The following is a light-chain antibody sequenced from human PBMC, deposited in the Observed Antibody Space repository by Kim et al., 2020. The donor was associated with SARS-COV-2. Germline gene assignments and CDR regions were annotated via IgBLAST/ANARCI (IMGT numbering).Light chain of an antibody. CDR1: QSVSSW. CDR3: QQYNDFST. J-gene: IGKJ1*01. Sequence: GDRVTITCRASQSVSSWLAWYQQKPGKAPKLLIYDASSLESGVPSRFSGSTSGTEFTLTISSLQPDDFATYYCQQYNDFSTFGQGTKVDIK. CDR2: DAS. V-gene: IGKV1-5*01.